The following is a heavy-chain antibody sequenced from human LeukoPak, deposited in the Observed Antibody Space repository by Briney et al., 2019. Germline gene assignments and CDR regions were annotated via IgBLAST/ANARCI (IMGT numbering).Heavy chain of an antibody. J-gene: IGHJ4*02. D-gene: IGHD5-24*01. CDR2: INPSGGST. CDR1: GGTFSSYA. V-gene: IGHV1-46*01. CDR3: ARPAKPMTTIFIYFDY. Sequence: GASVKVSCKASGGTFSSYAISWVRQAPGQGLEWMGIINPSGGSTSYAQKFQGRVTMTRVMSTGTVYMELSSLRSEDTAVYYCARPAKPMTTIFIYFDYWGQGTLVTVSS.